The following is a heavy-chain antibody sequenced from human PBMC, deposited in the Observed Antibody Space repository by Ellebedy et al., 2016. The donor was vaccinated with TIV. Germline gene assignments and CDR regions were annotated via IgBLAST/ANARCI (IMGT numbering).Heavy chain of an antibody. V-gene: IGHV3-23*01. D-gene: IGHD4-23*01. J-gene: IGHJ3*01. CDR3: ARDPVGVGPAFDV. Sequence: PGGSLRLSCAASGRTFSSHAMSWVRQPPGKGLEWVSSITESGGNTYYADSMKGRFTISRDNSKDTLFLQMNSLRAEDTAIYFCARDPVGVGPAFDVWGQGTMVTVSS. CDR1: GRTFSSHA. CDR2: ITESGGNT.